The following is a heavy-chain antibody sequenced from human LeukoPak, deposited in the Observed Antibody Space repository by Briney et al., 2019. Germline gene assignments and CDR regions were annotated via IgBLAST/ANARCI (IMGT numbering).Heavy chain of an antibody. D-gene: IGHD3-9*01. J-gene: IGHJ4*02. V-gene: IGHV6-1*01. Sequence: SQTLSLTCAISGDSVSSNSAAWYWIRQSPSRGLEWLGRTYYRSKWYNDYAVSVKSRITINPDTSKNQFSLQLNSVTPEDTAVYYCARGANAYYDILTGYYFDYWGQGTLVTVSS. CDR2: TYYRSKWYN. CDR3: ARGANAYYDILTGYYFDY. CDR1: GDSVSSNSAA.